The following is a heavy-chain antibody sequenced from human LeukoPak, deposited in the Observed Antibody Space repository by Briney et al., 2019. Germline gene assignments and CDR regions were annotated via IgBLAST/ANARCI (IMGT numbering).Heavy chain of an antibody. CDR2: IRYDGSNK. Sequence: GGSLRLSCAASGFTFSSYGMHWVRQAPGKGLEWVAFIRYDGSNKYYADSVKGRFTISRDNSKNTLYLQMNSLRAEDTAVYYCAKDLSGIAVATPYDYWGQGTLVTVSS. V-gene: IGHV3-30*02. J-gene: IGHJ4*02. CDR3: AKDLSGIAVATPYDY. CDR1: GFTFSSYG. D-gene: IGHD6-19*01.